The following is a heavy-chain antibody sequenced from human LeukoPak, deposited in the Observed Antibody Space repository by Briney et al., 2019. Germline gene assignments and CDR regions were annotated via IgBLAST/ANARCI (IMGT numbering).Heavy chain of an antibody. D-gene: IGHD6-19*01. V-gene: IGHV4-34*01. CDR3: ARSSGWPDY. CDR2: INHSGST. J-gene: IGHJ4*02. Sequence: SETLSLTCAVYGGSFSAYYWSWIRQPPGKGLEWIGEINHSGSTNYNPSLKSRVTISVDTSKNQFSLKLSSVTAADTAVYYCARSSGWPDYWGQGTLVTVSS. CDR1: GGSFSAYY.